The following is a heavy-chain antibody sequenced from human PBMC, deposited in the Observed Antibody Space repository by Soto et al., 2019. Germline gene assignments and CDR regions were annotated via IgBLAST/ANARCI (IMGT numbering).Heavy chain of an antibody. J-gene: IGHJ3*02. CDR3: AKALRAGVVVAATFAFDI. V-gene: IGHV3-23*01. Sequence: EVQLLESGGGLVQPGGSLRLSCAASGFTFSSYAMSWVRQAPGKGLEWVSAISGSGGSPYYADSVQGRFTISRDNSKNTLYLQMNSLRAEDTAVYYCAKALRAGVVVAATFAFDIWGKGTMVTVSS. CDR2: ISGSGGSP. CDR1: GFTFSSYA. D-gene: IGHD2-15*01.